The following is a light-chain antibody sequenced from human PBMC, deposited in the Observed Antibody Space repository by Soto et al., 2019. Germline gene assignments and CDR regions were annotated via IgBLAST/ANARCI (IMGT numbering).Light chain of an antibody. V-gene: IGKV1-5*01. Sequence: DIQMTQSPSTLSAFVGDRVTITFRASQSVNSWLAWYQQRPGKAPKLLIYDASTLESGVPSRFSGSGSGTEFTLTISSLQPDDFATYYCHQYNSYSWTFGQGTKVDIK. CDR3: HQYNSYSWT. CDR1: QSVNSW. CDR2: DAS. J-gene: IGKJ1*01.